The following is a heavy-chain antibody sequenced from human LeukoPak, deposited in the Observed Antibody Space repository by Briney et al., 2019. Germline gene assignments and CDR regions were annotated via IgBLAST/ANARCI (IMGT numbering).Heavy chain of an antibody. J-gene: IGHJ4*02. CDR2: ITDSGGGA. CDR1: GFTFSSNG. D-gene: IGHD3-22*01. Sequence: GGTLRLSCAASGFTFSSNGMTWVRQAPGKGLEWVSTITDSGGGAHYADSVKGRFTISRDNSKNTLYLQMNSLRAEDTAVYYCARSWARYYDSSGEDYYFDYWGQGTLVTVSS. CDR3: ARSWARYYDSSGEDYYFDY. V-gene: IGHV3-23*01.